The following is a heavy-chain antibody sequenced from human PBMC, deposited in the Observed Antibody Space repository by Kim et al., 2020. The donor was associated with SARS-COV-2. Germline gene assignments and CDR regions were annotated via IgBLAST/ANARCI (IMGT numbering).Heavy chain of an antibody. V-gene: IGHV3-21*06. CDR3: TRDSSMVRLDY. J-gene: IGHJ4*02. Sequence: GGSLRLSCAASGFTFRTYTINWVRQAPGKGLEWISYVSSVNGSIYYADSVKGRFTSSRDNAKNSVYLQMNSLRAEDTAVYYCTRDSSMVRLDYWGQGTL. D-gene: IGHD3-10*01. CDR2: VSSVNGSI. CDR1: GFTFRTYT.